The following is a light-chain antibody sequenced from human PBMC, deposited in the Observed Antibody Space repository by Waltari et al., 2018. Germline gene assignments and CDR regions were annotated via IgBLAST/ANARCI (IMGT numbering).Light chain of an antibody. V-gene: IGLV1-47*01. CDR1: SSNIGSNY. Sequence: QSVLTQPPSASGTPGQRVPIPCSGRSSNIGSNYVYWYQQLPGTAPKLLIYRNNQRPSGVPDRFSGSKSGTSASLAISGLRSEDEADYYCAAWDDSLSGFYVFGTGTKVTVL. CDR3: AAWDDSLSGFYV. J-gene: IGLJ1*01. CDR2: RNN.